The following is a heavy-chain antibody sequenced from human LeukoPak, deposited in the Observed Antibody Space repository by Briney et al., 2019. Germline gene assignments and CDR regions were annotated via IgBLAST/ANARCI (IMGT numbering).Heavy chain of an antibody. J-gene: IGHJ4*02. CDR2: INPSGGST. CDR1: GYTFTSYY. Sequence: ASVKVSCKASGYTFTSYYMHWVRQAPGQGLEWMGIINPSGGSTSYAQKFQGRVTMTRDTSTSTAYMELRSLRSDDTAVYYCARDAPGGNSPFTFDYWGQGTLVTVSS. D-gene: IGHD4-23*01. V-gene: IGHV1-46*01. CDR3: ARDAPGGNSPFTFDY.